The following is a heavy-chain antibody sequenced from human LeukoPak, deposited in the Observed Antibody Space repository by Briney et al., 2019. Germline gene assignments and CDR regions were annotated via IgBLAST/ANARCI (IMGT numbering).Heavy chain of an antibody. Sequence: WINPNSGGTNYAQKFQGRVTMTRDTSISTAYMELSRLRSDDTAVYYCARGSLRHYYYYMDVWGKGTTVTVSS. V-gene: IGHV1-2*02. CDR3: ARGSLRHYYYYMDV. CDR2: INPNSGGT. D-gene: IGHD4-17*01. J-gene: IGHJ6*03.